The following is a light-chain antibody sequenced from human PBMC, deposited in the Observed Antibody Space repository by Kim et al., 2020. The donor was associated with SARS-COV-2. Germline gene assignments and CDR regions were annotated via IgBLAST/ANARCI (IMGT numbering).Light chain of an antibody. V-gene: IGKV1-17*01. J-gene: IGKJ5*01. Sequence: DIQMTQSPYSLSASVGDRVTITCRASQDIRNDLGWYQQNPGRAPKRLIYGASSLQSGVPSRFSGSGSGTEFTLTISSLQPEDFATYIFLQHNTFPITFGQGTRLGIK. CDR2: GAS. CDR1: QDIRND. CDR3: LQHNTFPIT.